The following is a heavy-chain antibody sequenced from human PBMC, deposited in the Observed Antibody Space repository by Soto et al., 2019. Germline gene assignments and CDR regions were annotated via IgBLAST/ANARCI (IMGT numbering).Heavy chain of an antibody. D-gene: IGHD4-17*01. Sequence: GGSLGLSCAASGFTFSSYSMNWVRQAPGKGLEWVSYISSSSSTIYYADSVKGRFTTSRDNAKNSLYLQMNSLRAEDTAVYYCARDKDYGDYIDAFDIWGQGTMVTVSS. J-gene: IGHJ3*02. V-gene: IGHV3-48*01. CDR2: ISSSSSTI. CDR3: ARDKDYGDYIDAFDI. CDR1: GFTFSSYS.